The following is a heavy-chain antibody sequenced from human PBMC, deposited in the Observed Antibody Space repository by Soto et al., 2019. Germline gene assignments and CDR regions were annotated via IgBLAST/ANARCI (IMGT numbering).Heavy chain of an antibody. CDR2: IFYNGAT. CDR1: GVSITGGDYY. CDR3: ARDRRVTNSSSPGDSYHYGLDV. D-gene: IGHD6-6*01. V-gene: IGHV4-30-4*01. J-gene: IGHJ6*02. Sequence: QVQLQESGPGLLKPSHSLSLTCTVSGVSITGGDYYWSWIRQAPGKGLEWIGNIFYNGATSYNPSLESRVTISLDMSKNQFSLKLDSVTAADTAVYYCARDRRVTNSSSPGDSYHYGLDVWGQGTTVTVSS.